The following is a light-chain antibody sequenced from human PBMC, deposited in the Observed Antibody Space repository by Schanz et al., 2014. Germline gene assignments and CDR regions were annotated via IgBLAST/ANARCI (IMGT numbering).Light chain of an antibody. CDR3: MQALRTPFT. V-gene: IGKV2-28*01. J-gene: IGKJ3*01. CDR1: QSLLRSNVYNY. Sequence: DIVMTQSPLSLPVTPGQPASISCRSSQSLLRSNVYNYLEWYLQKPGQSPQLLIYLGSNRASGVPDRFSGSGSGTDFTLKISRVEADDVGVYYCMQALRTPFTFGPGTTVDIK. CDR2: LGS.